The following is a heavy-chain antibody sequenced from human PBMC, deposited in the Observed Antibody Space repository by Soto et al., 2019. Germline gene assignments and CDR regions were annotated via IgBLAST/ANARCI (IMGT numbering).Heavy chain of an antibody. CDR2: ISYDGSNK. Sequence: QVQLVESGGGVVQPGRSLRLSCAASGFTFSSYAMHWVRQAPGKGLEWVAVISYDGSNKYYADSVKGRFTISRDNSKNTLYLQMNSLRAEDTAVYYCAREGDSSGAVAYWGQGTLVTVSS. CDR3: AREGDSSGAVAY. D-gene: IGHD3-22*01. J-gene: IGHJ4*02. CDR1: GFTFSSYA. V-gene: IGHV3-30-3*01.